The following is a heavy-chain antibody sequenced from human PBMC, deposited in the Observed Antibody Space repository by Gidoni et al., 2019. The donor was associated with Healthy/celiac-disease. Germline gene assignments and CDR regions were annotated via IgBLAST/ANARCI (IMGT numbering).Heavy chain of an antibody. J-gene: IGHJ4*02. D-gene: IGHD2-15*01. CDR1: GFTFSSYA. CDR2: RSYDGSNK. Sequence: QVQLVESGGGVVQPGRSLRLSCAASGFTFSSYAMNWVRQAPGKGLEWVAVRSYDGSNKYYADSVKGRFTISRDNSKNTLYLQMNSLRAEDTAVYYCARGYCSGGSCYSYFDYWGQGTLVTVSS. V-gene: IGHV3-30-3*01. CDR3: ARGYCSGGSCYSYFDY.